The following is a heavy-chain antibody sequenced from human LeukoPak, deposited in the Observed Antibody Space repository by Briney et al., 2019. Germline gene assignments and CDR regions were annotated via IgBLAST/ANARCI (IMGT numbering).Heavy chain of an antibody. D-gene: IGHD3-10*01. CDR3: VRGGEYYGSGSYYSPIDY. J-gene: IGHJ4*02. CDR2: ISSSSVYI. Sequence: GGSLRLSCAASGFTFSIYTMNWVRQAPGKGLEWVSSISSSSVYIYYADSVKGRFTISRDNAKNSLYLQMNSLRAEDTAVYYCVRGGEYYGSGSYYSPIDYWGQGTLVTVSS. CDR1: GFTFSIYT. V-gene: IGHV3-21*01.